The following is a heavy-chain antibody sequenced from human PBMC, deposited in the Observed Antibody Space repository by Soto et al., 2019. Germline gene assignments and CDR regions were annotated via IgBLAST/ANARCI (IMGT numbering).Heavy chain of an antibody. D-gene: IGHD3-10*01. V-gene: IGHV1-3*01. J-gene: IGHJ6*03. CDR3: ARDREFYGSGRDYYYYYMDV. CDR2: INAGNGNT. Sequence: ASVKVSCKASGYTFTSYAMHWVRQAPGQRLEWMGWINAGNGNTKYSQKFQGRVTITRDTSASTAYMELSSLRSEDTAVYYCARDREFYGSGRDYYYYYMDVWGKGTTVTVS. CDR1: GYTFTSYA.